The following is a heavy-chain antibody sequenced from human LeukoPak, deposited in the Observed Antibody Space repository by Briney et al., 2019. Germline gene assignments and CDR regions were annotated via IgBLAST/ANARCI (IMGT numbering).Heavy chain of an antibody. CDR2: ISYDGSNK. J-gene: IGHJ6*03. V-gene: IGHV3-30*03. CDR1: GFTFSSYG. Sequence: GRSLRLSCAASGFTFSSYGMHWVRQAPGKGLEWVAVISYDGSNKYYADSVKGRFTISRDNARNSLYLQMNSLRAEDTAVYYCAREHSGYDFPGRDYYYMDVWGKGTTVTVSS. CDR3: AREHSGYDFPGRDYYYMDV. D-gene: IGHD5-12*01.